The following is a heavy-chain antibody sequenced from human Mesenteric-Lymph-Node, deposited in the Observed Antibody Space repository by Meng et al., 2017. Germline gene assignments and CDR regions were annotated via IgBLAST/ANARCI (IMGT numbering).Heavy chain of an antibody. CDR3: ARRTSGWYYDY. Sequence: GSLRLSCTVSGGSISSYYWSWIRQPPGKGLEWIGYIYYSGSTNYNPSLKSRVTISVDTSKNQFSLKLSSVTAADTAVYYCARRTSGWYYDYWGQGTLVTVSS. J-gene: IGHJ4*02. CDR1: GGSISSYY. CDR2: IYYSGST. V-gene: IGHV4-59*12. D-gene: IGHD6-19*01.